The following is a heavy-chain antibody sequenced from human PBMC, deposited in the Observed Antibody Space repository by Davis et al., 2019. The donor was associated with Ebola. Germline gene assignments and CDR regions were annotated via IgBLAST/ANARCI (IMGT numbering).Heavy chain of an antibody. Sequence: PSETLSLTCAVYGGSFSSYYWSWIRQPPGKGLEWIGYIYYSGSTNYNPSLKSRVTISVDTSKNQFSLKLSSVTAADTAVYYCARDGVRDYYYYYGMDVWGQGTTVTVSS. CDR1: GGSFSSYY. CDR3: ARDGVRDYYYYYGMDV. J-gene: IGHJ6*02. V-gene: IGHV4-59*12. CDR2: IYYSGST. D-gene: IGHD2-8*01.